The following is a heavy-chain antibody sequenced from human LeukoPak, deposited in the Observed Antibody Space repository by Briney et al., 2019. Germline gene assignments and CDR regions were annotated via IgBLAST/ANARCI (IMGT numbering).Heavy chain of an antibody. Sequence: ASVKVSCKASGYTFTSYAMNWVRQAPGQGLEWMGWINTNTGNPTYAQGFTGRFVFSLDTSVSTAYLQISSLKAEDTAVYYCARDIHSGYSYGIALDYWGQGTLVTVSS. D-gene: IGHD5-18*01. V-gene: IGHV7-4-1*02. J-gene: IGHJ4*02. CDR1: GYTFTSYA. CDR3: ARDIHSGYSYGIALDY. CDR2: INTNTGNP.